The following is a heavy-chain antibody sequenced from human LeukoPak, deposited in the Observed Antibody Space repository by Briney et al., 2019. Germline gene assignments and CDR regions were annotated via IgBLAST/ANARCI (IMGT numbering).Heavy chain of an antibody. D-gene: IGHD1-20*01. Sequence: PGGSLRLSCAASGFTVSSSYMSWVRQAPGKGLEWVSVIYSGGSTYYADSVKGRFTISRDNSKNTLYLQMNSLRAEDTAVYYCARHVDNWNPPNWGQGTLVTVSS. V-gene: IGHV3-53*01. CDR3: ARHVDNWNPPN. CDR1: GFTVSSSY. J-gene: IGHJ4*02. CDR2: IYSGGST.